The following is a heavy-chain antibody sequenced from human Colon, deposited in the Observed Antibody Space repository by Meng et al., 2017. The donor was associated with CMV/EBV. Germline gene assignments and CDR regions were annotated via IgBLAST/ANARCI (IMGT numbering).Heavy chain of an antibody. CDR1: GFPFSFHW. Sequence: LSCAASGFPFSFHWMHWVRQTPGKGLMWVSRIDSDGSSVTYADSVSGRFTTSRDNAKNTLYLQMHSLRVEDTAVYYCARDPHFGALDYWGQGVLVTVSS. CDR3: ARDPHFGALDY. CDR2: IDSDGSSV. V-gene: IGHV3-74*01. J-gene: IGHJ4*02. D-gene: IGHD3-10*01.